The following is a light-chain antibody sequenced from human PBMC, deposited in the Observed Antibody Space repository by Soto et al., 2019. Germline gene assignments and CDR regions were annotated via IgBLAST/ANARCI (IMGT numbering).Light chain of an antibody. CDR3: QQYNSYPWT. Sequence: IQRTQSPSALSASVGDRVTITSRPSQSISSWVAWYQQKPGKAPKLLIYKASSLESGVPSRFIGSGSGTEFTLTISTLQPDAFTTYYCQQYNSYPWTFGKGTKV. CDR1: QSISSW. CDR2: KAS. V-gene: IGKV1-5*03. J-gene: IGKJ1*01.